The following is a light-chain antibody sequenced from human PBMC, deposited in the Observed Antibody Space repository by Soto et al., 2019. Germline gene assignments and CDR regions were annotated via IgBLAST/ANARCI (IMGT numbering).Light chain of an antibody. Sequence: DIVMTQSPESLAVSLGERATLNCKSSQSLLYSSNNKNFLAWYQQKPGQPPKLLIYWASTRESGVPDRFSGSGSGTDFTLTISSLQSEDFGVYYCQQYNNWPRATFGGGTKVDI. CDR3: QQYNNWPRAT. CDR1: QSLLYSSNNKNF. CDR2: WAS. J-gene: IGKJ4*01. V-gene: IGKV4-1*01.